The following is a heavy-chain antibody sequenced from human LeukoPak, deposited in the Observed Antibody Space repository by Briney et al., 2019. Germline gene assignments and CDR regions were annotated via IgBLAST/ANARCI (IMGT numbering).Heavy chain of an antibody. J-gene: IGHJ5*02. D-gene: IGHD6-13*01. CDR1: GYTFTGYY. CDR3: ARNSRGGSRSIIDP. CDR2: INPNSGGT. Sequence: ASVKVSCKASGYTFTGYYMHWVRRAPGQGLEWMGWINPNSGGTNYAQKFQGRVTMTRDTSISTAYMELSRLRSDDTAVYYCARNSRGGSRSIIDPWGQGTLVTVSS. V-gene: IGHV1-2*02.